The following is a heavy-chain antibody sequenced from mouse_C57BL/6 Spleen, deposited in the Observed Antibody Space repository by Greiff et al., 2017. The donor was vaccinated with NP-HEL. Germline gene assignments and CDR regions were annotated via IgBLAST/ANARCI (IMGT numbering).Heavy chain of an antibody. CDR3: ARGFYGSSGEGFAY. J-gene: IGHJ3*01. CDR1: GYTFTDYY. Sequence: QVHVKQSGPELVKPGASVKISCKASGYTFTDYYINWVKQRPGQGLEWIGWIFPGSGSTYYNEKFKGKATLTVDKSSSTAYMLLSSLTSEDSAVYFCARGFYGSSGEGFAYWGQGTLVTVSA. V-gene: IGHV1-75*01. D-gene: IGHD1-1*01. CDR2: IFPGSGST.